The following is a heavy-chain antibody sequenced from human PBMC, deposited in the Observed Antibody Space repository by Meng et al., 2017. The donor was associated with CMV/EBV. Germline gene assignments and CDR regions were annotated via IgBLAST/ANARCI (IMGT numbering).Heavy chain of an antibody. CDR2: IYYSGST. CDR3: ARVRCSSTSCYGDFDY. V-gene: IGHV4-39*01. J-gene: IGHJ4*02. CDR1: GGSISSSSYY. Sequence: SETLSLTCTVSGGSISSSSYYWGWIRQPPGKGLEWIGSIYYSGSTYYNPSLKSRVTISVDTSKNQFSLKLSSVTAADTAVYYCARVRCSSTSCYGDFDYWGQGTLVTVSS. D-gene: IGHD2-2*01.